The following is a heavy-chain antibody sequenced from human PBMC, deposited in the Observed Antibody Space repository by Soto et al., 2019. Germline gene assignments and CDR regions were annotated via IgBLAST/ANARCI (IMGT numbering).Heavy chain of an antibody. CDR3: AKATSRITMIGVVTLPVY. CDR2: IPYDGSNK. D-gene: IGHD3-22*01. CDR1: GFTFSSYG. J-gene: IGHJ4*02. Sequence: QVQLVESGGGVVQPGRSLRLSCAASGFTFSSYGMHWVRQAPGKGLEWVAVIPYDGSNKYYADSVKGRFTISRDNSKNTLYLQMNSLRAEDTAVYYCAKATSRITMIGVVTLPVYWGQATLVSVSS. V-gene: IGHV3-30*18.